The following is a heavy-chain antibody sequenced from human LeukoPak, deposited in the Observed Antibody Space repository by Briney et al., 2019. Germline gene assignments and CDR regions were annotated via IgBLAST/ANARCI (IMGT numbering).Heavy chain of an antibody. CDR1: GFTFSSYW. CDR2: IRQDGSVN. D-gene: IGHD2-2*01. Sequence: GGSLRLSCEASGFTFSSYWMSWVRQAPGKGLEWVSTIRQDGSVNHYVDSVKGRFTVSRDNAKNSLYLQMNSLRAEDTAVYYCARGCSSASCPYFFDNWGQGTLVTVST. J-gene: IGHJ4*02. CDR3: ARGCSSASCPYFFDN. V-gene: IGHV3-7*04.